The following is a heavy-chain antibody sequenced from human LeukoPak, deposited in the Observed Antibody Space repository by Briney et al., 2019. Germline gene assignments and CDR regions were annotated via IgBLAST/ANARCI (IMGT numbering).Heavy chain of an antibody. CDR1: GFTFSTYW. V-gene: IGHV3-30*03. D-gene: IGHD6-19*01. Sequence: PGGSLRLSCAASGFTFSTYWMSWVRRAPGKGLEWVALISFDGSIEYYVDSVKGRFTISRDNSKNTLYPQMNSLRAEDTAVYYCSGGGWSTDAFDIWGQGTMVTVSS. CDR2: ISFDGSIE. CDR3: SGGGWSTDAFDI. J-gene: IGHJ3*02.